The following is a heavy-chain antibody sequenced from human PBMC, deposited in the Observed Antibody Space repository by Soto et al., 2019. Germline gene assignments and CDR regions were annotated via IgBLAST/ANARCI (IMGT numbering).Heavy chain of an antibody. D-gene: IGHD2-2*01. Sequence: ASVKVSCKASGFTFTSSAVQWVRQARGQRLEWIGWIVVGSGNTNYAQKFQERVTITRDMSTSTAYMELSSLRSEDTAVYYCAAANIVVVPAAKLTWYYYYGMDVWGQGTTVTVSS. J-gene: IGHJ6*02. V-gene: IGHV1-58*01. CDR2: IVVGSGNT. CDR1: GFTFTSSA. CDR3: AAANIVVVPAAKLTWYYYYGMDV.